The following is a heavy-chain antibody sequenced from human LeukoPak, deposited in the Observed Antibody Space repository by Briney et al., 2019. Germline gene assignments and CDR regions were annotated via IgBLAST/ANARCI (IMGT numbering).Heavy chain of an antibody. D-gene: IGHD1-26*01. V-gene: IGHV4-4*07. CDR3: ARGSHRAHIYYYYMDV. Sequence: SETLSLTCTVSGGSISSYYWSWIRQPAGKGLEWIGRIYSSGSTNYNPSLKSRVTMSVDTSKNQFSLKLSSVTAADTAVYYCARGSHRAHIYYYYMDVWGKGTTVTVSS. CDR2: IYSSGST. CDR1: GGSISSYY. J-gene: IGHJ6*03.